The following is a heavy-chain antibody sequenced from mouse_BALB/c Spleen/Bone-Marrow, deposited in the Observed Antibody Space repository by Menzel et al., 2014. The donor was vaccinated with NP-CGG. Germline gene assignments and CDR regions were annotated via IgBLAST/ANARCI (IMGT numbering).Heavy chain of an antibody. D-gene: IGHD2-4*01. J-gene: IGHJ1*01. CDR3: ARVITWYFDV. Sequence: EVKLVESGGGLVKPGGSLNLSCAASGFTFGSYAMSWVRQTPGRRLGGVATISSGGSYTYYPDSVKGRFTISRDNAENTLYLQMSSLRSEDTAMYYCARVITWYFDVWGAGTTVTVSS. CDR2: ISSGGSYT. V-gene: IGHV5-9-1*01. CDR1: GFTFGSYA.